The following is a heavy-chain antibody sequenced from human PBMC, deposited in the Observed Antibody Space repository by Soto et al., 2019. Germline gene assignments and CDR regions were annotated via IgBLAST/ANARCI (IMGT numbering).Heavy chain of an antibody. Sequence: VKVSCKASGYTFTSYAMHWVRQAPGQRLEWMGWINAGNGNTKYSQKFQGRVTITRDTSASTAYMELSSLRSEDTAVYYCARTLVGATPADYWGQGTLVTVSS. CDR3: ARTLVGATPADY. J-gene: IGHJ4*02. CDR2: INAGNGNT. CDR1: GYTFTSYA. D-gene: IGHD1-26*01. V-gene: IGHV1-3*01.